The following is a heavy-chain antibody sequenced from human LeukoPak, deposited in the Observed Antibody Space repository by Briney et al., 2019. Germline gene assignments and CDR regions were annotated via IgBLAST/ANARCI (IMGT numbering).Heavy chain of an antibody. CDR2: INPNSGGT. CDR1: GYTFTGYY. Sequence: AASVKVSCKASGYTFTGYYMHWVRQAPGQGLEWMGWINPNSGGTNYAQKFQGRVTMTRNTSISTAYMELSSLRSEDTAVYYCARDGTAVAGKRLNWFDPWGQGTLVTVSS. J-gene: IGHJ5*02. CDR3: ARDGTAVAGKRLNWFDP. V-gene: IGHV1-2*02. D-gene: IGHD6-19*01.